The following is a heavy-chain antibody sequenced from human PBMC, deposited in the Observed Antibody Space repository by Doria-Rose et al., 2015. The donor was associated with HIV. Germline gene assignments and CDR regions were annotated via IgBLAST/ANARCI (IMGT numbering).Heavy chain of an antibody. CDR3: ATTWSGYYLDY. CDR1: GGTFSRYP. V-gene: IGHV1-69*02. CDR2: IIPVLGIR. Sequence: VKNPGSSVKVSCTASGGTFSRYPISWVRQAPGQGLEWMGRIIPVLGIRNYAQKFQGRVTITADESTSTAYIELSNLRSEDTAVYYCATTWSGYYLDYWGQGTLVTVSS. D-gene: IGHD3-3*01. J-gene: IGHJ4*02.